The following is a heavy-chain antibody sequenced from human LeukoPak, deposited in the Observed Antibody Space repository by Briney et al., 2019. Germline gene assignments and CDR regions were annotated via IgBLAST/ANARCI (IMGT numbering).Heavy chain of an antibody. CDR2: IYYSGST. D-gene: IGHD5-24*01. V-gene: IGHV4-59*01. Sequence: PSETLSLTCTVSGGSISSYYWSWIRQPPGKGLEWIGYIYYSGSTNYNPSLKSRVTISVDTSKNQFSLKLSSVTAADTAVYYCARDGYNLDAFDIWGQGTMVTVSS. CDR3: ARDGYNLDAFDI. CDR1: GGSISSYY. J-gene: IGHJ3*02.